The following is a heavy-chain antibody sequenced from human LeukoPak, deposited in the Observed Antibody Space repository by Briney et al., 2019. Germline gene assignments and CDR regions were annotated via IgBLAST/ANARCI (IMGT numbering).Heavy chain of an antibody. CDR2: IKTDGSNT. Sequence: GGSLRLSRAASGFTFSSYWMHWVRQVPGKGLVWVSRIKTDGSNTVYADNVKGRFTISRDNAKNTLYLQMNSLRVVDTAVYYCTRTYYYDSRDYFDYWGQGALVTVSS. J-gene: IGHJ4*02. CDR1: GFTFSSYW. D-gene: IGHD3-22*01. CDR3: TRTYYYDSRDYFDY. V-gene: IGHV3-74*01.